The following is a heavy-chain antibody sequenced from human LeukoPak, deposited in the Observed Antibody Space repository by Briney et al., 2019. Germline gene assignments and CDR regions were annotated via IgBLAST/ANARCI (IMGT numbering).Heavy chain of an antibody. CDR3: AKDGGVVVVAATPDY. D-gene: IGHD2-15*01. Sequence: GGSERLSCAASGFTVSSNYMSWVRQAPGKGLEWVSAITGSGGSTYYADSVKGRFTISRDNSKNTLYLQMNSLRAEDTAVYYCAKDGGVVVVAATPDYWGQGTLVTVSS. CDR2: ITGSGGST. V-gene: IGHV3-23*01. J-gene: IGHJ4*02. CDR1: GFTVSSNY.